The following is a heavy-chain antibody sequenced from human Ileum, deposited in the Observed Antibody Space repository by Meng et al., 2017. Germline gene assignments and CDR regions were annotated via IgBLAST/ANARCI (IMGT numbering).Heavy chain of an antibody. CDR2: IRSGANNYET. CDR3: LSYNYDTTGYYEHY. CDR1: GFNVRASA. J-gene: IGHJ4*02. V-gene: IGHV3-73*02. D-gene: IGHD3-22*01. Sequence: EGELVVDGGGLVQPGGSLKLSGAAAGFNVRASAMHWVRQPSGTGLEWVGRIRSGANNYETTYAASLQGRFTISRDDSKNTAYLQMHSLKTEDTAIYYCLSYNYDTTGYYEHYWGLGSLVTVSS.